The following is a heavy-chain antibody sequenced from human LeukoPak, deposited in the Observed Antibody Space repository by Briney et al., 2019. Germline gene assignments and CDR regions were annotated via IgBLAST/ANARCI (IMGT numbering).Heavy chain of an antibody. CDR2: IYNSGST. V-gene: IGHV4-4*07. CDR3: ARDRPYSRWFDP. D-gene: IGHD2-15*01. J-gene: IGHJ5*02. CDR1: GGSISNYN. Sequence: SETLSLTCSVSGGSISNYNWSWIRQSAGKGLEWIGRIYNSGSTNYNPSLKSRVTKSVDTSKEQFSLKMSSVTAADTAVYYCARDRPYSRWFDPWGQGTLVIVSS.